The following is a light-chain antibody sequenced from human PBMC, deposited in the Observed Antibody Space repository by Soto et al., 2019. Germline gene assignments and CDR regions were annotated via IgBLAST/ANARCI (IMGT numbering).Light chain of an antibody. Sequence: EIVLTQSPGTLSLSPGKRATLSCSASQSVSSSYLAWYQQKPGQAPRLLIYGASSRATGIPDRFSGSGSGTDFTLTISRLEPEDFAVYYCQQYGSSPPLTFGGGTRWIS. CDR3: QQYGSSPPLT. J-gene: IGKJ4*01. V-gene: IGKV3-20*01. CDR1: QSVSSSY. CDR2: GAS.